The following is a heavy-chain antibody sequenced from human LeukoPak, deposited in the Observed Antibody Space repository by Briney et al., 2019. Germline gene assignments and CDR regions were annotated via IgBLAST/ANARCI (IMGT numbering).Heavy chain of an antibody. CDR1: GGSISSYY. CDR2: IYYSGST. D-gene: IGHD4-17*01. CDR3: ARHHTIYGDYAGYFDY. Sequence: PSETLSLTCTVSGGSISSYYWSWIRQPPGKGLEWIGYIYYSGSTNYNPSLKSRVTISVDTSKNQFSLKLSSVTAADTAVYYCARHHTIYGDYAGYFDYWGQGTLVTVSS. V-gene: IGHV4-59*08. J-gene: IGHJ4*02.